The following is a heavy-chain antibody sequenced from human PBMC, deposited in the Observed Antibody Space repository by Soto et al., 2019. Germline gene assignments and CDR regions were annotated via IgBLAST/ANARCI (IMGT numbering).Heavy chain of an antibody. CDR3: ARDAAAAGIEAFDI. CDR1: GGSISRYY. CDR2: IYYSGST. J-gene: IGHJ3*02. V-gene: IGHV4-59*01. Sequence: PSETLSLTCTVSGGSISRYYWSWIRQPPGKGLEWIGYIYYSGSTNYNPSLKSRVTISVDTSKNQFSLKLSSVTAADTAVYYCARDAAAAGIEAFDIWGQGTMVTVSS. D-gene: IGHD6-13*01.